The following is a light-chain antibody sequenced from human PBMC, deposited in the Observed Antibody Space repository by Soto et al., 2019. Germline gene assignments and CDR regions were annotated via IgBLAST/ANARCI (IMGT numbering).Light chain of an antibody. CDR1: QSVGSY. V-gene: IGKV3-11*01. J-gene: IGKJ4*01. CDR2: DAS. Sequence: EIVLTQSPATLSLSPGERATLSCRASQSVGSYLAWYQQKPGQAPRLLNFDASNRATGIPARFSGSGSGTDFTLTISSLEPEDFAVYYCQQRSNWLTFGGGTKVEIK. CDR3: QQRSNWLT.